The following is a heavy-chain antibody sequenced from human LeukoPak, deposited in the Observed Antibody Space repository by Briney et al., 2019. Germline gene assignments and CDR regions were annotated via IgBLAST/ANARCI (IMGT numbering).Heavy chain of an antibody. V-gene: IGHV6-1*01. Sequence: SQTLSLTCAFSGDSVSSNSGAWNWIRQSPSRGLEWLGRTYYRSKWYNGYAVSVKSRITINPDTSKNQFSLHLNSVTPEDTAVYYCVGGPGSLLHWGQGILVTVSS. J-gene: IGHJ4*02. CDR2: TYYRSKWYN. CDR3: VGGPGSLLH. CDR1: GDSVSSNSGA.